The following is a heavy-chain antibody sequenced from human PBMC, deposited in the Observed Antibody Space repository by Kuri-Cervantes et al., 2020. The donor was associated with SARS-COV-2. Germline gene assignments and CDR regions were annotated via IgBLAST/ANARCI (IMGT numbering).Heavy chain of an antibody. V-gene: IGHV4-34*01. Sequence: GSLRLSCAASGFTVSSNYMSWVRQAPGKGLEWIGEINHSGSTNYNPSLKSRVTISVDTSKNQFSLKLSSVTAADTAVYYCARDQYYYYGMDVWGQGTTVTVSS. J-gene: IGHJ6*02. CDR2: INHSGST. CDR3: ARDQYYYYGMDV. CDR1: GFTVSSNY.